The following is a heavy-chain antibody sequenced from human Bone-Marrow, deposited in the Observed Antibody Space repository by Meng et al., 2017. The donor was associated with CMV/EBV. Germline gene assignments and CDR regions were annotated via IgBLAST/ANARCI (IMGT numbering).Heavy chain of an antibody. J-gene: IGHJ3*02. Sequence: ASVKVSCKASGYTFTGYYMHWVRQAPGQGLEWMGGINPNSGGTNYAQKFQGRVTMTRDTSISTAYMELSRLRSDDTAVYYCARGLSITIFGVVTASDAFDIWGQGTMVTVSS. CDR1: GYTFTGYY. V-gene: IGHV1-2*02. CDR3: ARGLSITIFGVVTASDAFDI. CDR2: INPNSGGT. D-gene: IGHD3-3*01.